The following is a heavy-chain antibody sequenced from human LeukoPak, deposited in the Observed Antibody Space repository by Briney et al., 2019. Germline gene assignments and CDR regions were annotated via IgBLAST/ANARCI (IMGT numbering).Heavy chain of an antibody. J-gene: IGHJ4*02. CDR2: ISSSSSYI. CDR3: ARDGGITGTTSRGSFDY. D-gene: IGHD1-7*01. CDR1: GFTFSSYS. V-gene: IGHV3-21*01. Sequence: GGSLRLSCAASGFTFSSYSMNWVRQAPGKGLEWVSSISSSSSYIYYADSVKGRFTISRDNAKNSLYLQMNSLRAEDTAVYYCARDGGITGTTSRGSFDYWGQGTLVTASS.